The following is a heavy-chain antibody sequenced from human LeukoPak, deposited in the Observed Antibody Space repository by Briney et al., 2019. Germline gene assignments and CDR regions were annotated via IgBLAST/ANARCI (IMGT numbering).Heavy chain of an antibody. V-gene: IGHV1-2*06. CDR1: GYTFTGYY. J-gene: IGHJ4*02. CDR2: INPNSGGT. Sequence: GASVKVPCKASGYTFTGYYMHWVRQAPGQGLEWMGRINPNSGGTNYAQKFQGRVTMTRDTSISTAYMELSRLRSDDTAVYYCARPAYDSSGYSSDYWGQGTLVTVSS. D-gene: IGHD3-22*01. CDR3: ARPAYDSSGYSSDY.